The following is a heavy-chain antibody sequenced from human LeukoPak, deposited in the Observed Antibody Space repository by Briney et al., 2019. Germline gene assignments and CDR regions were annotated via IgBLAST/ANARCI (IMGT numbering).Heavy chain of an antibody. J-gene: IGHJ4*02. Sequence: ASVNVSCMSSGHTLNNHFIHWVRQAPGPGLEWMGMINPRDGSTRTLQRFQGRLTMTRDTSTSTLYMGLSSLRSEDTATYFCARGADQEFDFWGQGTLVTVSS. CDR2: INPRDGST. CDR3: ARGADQEFDF. V-gene: IGHV1-46*02. CDR1: GHTLNNHF.